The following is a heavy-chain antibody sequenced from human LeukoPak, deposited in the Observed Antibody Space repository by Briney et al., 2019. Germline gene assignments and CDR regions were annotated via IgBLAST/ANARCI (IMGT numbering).Heavy chain of an antibody. CDR3: ARPLDDIVVVVAASAFDI. V-gene: IGHV3-30-3*01. CDR1: GFTFSSYA. J-gene: IGHJ3*02. D-gene: IGHD2-15*01. Sequence: GGSLRLSCAASGFTFSSYAMHWVRQAPGKGLEWVAVISYDGSNKYYADSVKGRFTISRDNSKNTLYLQMNSLRAEDTAVYYCARPLDDIVVVVAASAFDIWGQGTMVTVSS. CDR2: ISYDGSNK.